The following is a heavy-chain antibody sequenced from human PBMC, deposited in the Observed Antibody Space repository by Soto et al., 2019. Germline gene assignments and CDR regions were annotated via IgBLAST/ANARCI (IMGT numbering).Heavy chain of an antibody. Sequence: SENLSLTCGVSDYSIRTGYYWAWIRQSPTKGLEWIGSISHSGGSSYNPSLESRATISLDTSKNQFFLTMTSVTAADTAIYYCAREGPPKWGVGVDSWAQGLLVT. CDR3: AREGPPKWGVGVDS. CDR1: DYSIRTGYY. V-gene: IGHV4-38-2*02. J-gene: IGHJ4*02. D-gene: IGHD3-10*01. CDR2: ISHSGGS.